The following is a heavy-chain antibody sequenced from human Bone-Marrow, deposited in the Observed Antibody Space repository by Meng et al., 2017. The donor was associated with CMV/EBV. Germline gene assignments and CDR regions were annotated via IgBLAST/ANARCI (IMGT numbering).Heavy chain of an antibody. D-gene: IGHD3-3*01. CDR2: IYYSGST. V-gene: IGHV4-39*01. CDR1: GGSISSYY. Sequence: SETLSLTCTVSGGSISSYYWGWIRQPPGKGLEWIGSIYYSGSTYYNPSLKSRVTISVDTSKNQFSLKLSSVTAADTAVYYCARLSYDFWSGYYSHFDYWGQGTLVTVYS. J-gene: IGHJ4*02. CDR3: ARLSYDFWSGYYSHFDY.